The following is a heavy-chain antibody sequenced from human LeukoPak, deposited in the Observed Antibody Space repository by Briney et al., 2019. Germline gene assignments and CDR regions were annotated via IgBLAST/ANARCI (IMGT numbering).Heavy chain of an antibody. CDR2: IYYSGST. CDR3: AGLGGYSSSSAGDY. J-gene: IGHJ4*02. CDR1: GGSISSSSYY. V-gene: IGHV4-39*01. Sequence: ASETLSLTCTVSGGSISSSSYYWGWIRQPPGKGLEWIGSIYYSGSTYYNPSLKSRVTISVDTSKNQFSLKLSSVTAADTAVYYCAGLGGYSSSSAGDYWGQGTLVTVSS. D-gene: IGHD6-6*01.